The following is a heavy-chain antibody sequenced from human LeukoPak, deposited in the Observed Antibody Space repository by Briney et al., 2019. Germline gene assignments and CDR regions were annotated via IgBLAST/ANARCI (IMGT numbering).Heavy chain of an antibody. CDR3: ARFRVVGFDI. Sequence: PSQTLSLTCTVSGGSISSGGYYYSWIRQHPGKGLEWIGYIYYSGSTYYNPSLKSRVTMSVDTSKNQFSLKLSSVTAADTAVYYCARFRVVGFDIWGQGTMVTVSS. CDR2: IYYSGST. CDR1: GGSISSGGYY. J-gene: IGHJ3*02. D-gene: IGHD2-2*01. V-gene: IGHV4-31*03.